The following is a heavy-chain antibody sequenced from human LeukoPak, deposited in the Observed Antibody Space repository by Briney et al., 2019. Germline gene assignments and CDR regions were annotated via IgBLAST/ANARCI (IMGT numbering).Heavy chain of an antibody. CDR1: GGTFSSYA. Sequence: ASVKVSCKASGGTFSSYAISWVRQAPGQGLAWMGGIIPIFGTANYAQKFQGRVTITTDESTSTAYMELSSLRSEDTAVYYCARAYSSSWYLGNDAFDIWGQGTMVTVSS. CDR2: IIPIFGTA. D-gene: IGHD6-13*01. CDR3: ARAYSSSWYLGNDAFDI. J-gene: IGHJ3*02. V-gene: IGHV1-69*05.